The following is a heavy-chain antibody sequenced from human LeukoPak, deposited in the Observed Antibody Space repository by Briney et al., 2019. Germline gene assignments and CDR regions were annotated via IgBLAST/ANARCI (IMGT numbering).Heavy chain of an antibody. CDR3: TRDRDYSSSWSSLDY. J-gene: IGHJ4*02. CDR1: GFTFGDYA. D-gene: IGHD6-13*01. CDR2: IRSKAYGGTT. Sequence: PGGSLRLSCTAFGFTFGDYAMSWFRQAPGKGLEWVGFIRSKAYGGTTEYAASVKGRFTISRDDSKSIAYLQMNSLKTEDTAVYYCTRDRDYSSSWSSLDYWGQGTLVTVSS. V-gene: IGHV3-49*03.